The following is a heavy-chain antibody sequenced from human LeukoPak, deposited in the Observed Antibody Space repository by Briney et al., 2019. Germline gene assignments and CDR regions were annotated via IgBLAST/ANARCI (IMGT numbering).Heavy chain of an antibody. CDR3: ARDVYTSGWRYFDL. Sequence: ASVKVSCKASGYTFTGYYMHWVRQAPGQGPEWMAWINPNSGDTNYAQKFQGRVTLTRDASIGTAYMEMNRLTYGDTAIYYCARDVYTSGWRYFDLWGHGTLVTVSS. V-gene: IGHV1-2*02. D-gene: IGHD6-19*01. CDR2: INPNSGDT. J-gene: IGHJ2*01. CDR1: GYTFTGYY.